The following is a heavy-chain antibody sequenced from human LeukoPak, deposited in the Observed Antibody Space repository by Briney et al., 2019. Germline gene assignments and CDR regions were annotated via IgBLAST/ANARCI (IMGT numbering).Heavy chain of an antibody. CDR2: VSSSGSTI. V-gene: IGHV3-48*03. D-gene: IGHD3-22*01. J-gene: IGHJ4*02. CDR1: GFTFSTYE. CDR3: VVITWDY. Sequence: PGGSLRLSCAASGFTFSTYEMNWVRQAPGKGLEWVSYVSSSGSTIYYADSVKGRFTISRDNAENSLYLQMNSLRAEDTAIYYCVVITWDYWGQGTLVTVSS.